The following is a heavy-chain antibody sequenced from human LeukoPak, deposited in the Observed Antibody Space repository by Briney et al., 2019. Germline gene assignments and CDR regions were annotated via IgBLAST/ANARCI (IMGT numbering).Heavy chain of an antibody. D-gene: IGHD3-10*01. J-gene: IGHJ4*02. CDR1: GGTFSSYA. Sequence: GASVKVSCKASGGTFSSYAISWVRQAPGQGLEWMGWMNPNSGGTDYPQKFQGRVTMTRDTSITTAYMELSRLTSDDTAVYYCATWGGYGSGSYFDYWGQGTLVTVSS. V-gene: IGHV1-2*02. CDR2: MNPNSGGT. CDR3: ATWGGYGSGSYFDY.